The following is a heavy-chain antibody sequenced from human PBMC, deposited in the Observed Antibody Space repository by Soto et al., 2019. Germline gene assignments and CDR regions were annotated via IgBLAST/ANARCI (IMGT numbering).Heavy chain of an antibody. D-gene: IGHD3-16*02. CDR2: ISYDGSNK. CDR1: GFTFSSYG. CDR3: AKGCCKGEITFGGVIPFDYGMDV. J-gene: IGHJ6*02. V-gene: IGHV3-30*18. Sequence: QVQLVESGGGVVQPGRSLRLSCAASGFTFSSYGMHWVRQAPGKGLEWVAVISYDGSNKYYADSVKGRFTISRDNSKKTVYLQKSGLRVEDAAVYYCAKGCCKGEITFGGVIPFDYGMDVWGQGTTVTVSS.